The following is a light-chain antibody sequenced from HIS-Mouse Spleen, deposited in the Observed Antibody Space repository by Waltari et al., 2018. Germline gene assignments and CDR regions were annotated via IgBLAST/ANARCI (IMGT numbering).Light chain of an antibody. CDR3: AAWDDSLNGPV. V-gene: IGLV1-44*01. CDR1: SPNIGSNT. CDR2: SNN. Sequence: QSVLTQPPSASGTPGQRVTIPCPGSSPNIGSNTVNWYQQLPGTAPKLLIYSNNQRPSGVPDRFSGSKSGTSASLAISGLQSEDEADYYCAAWDDSLNGPVFGGGTQLTAL. J-gene: IGLJ7*02.